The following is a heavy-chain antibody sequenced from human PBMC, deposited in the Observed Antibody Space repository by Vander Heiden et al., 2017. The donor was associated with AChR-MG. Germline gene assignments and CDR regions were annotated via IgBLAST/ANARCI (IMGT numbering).Heavy chain of an antibody. CDR1: GGSISSYY. CDR3: ARDAFGYNYYYGMDV. Sequence: QVQLQESGPGLVKPSETRSLTCTVPGGSISSYYWCWIRQPPGKGLEWIGYIYYSGSTNYNPSLKSRVTISVDTSKNQFSLKLSSVTAADTAVYYCARDAFGYNYYYGMDVWGQGTTVTVSS. D-gene: IGHD3-10*01. CDR2: IYYSGST. V-gene: IGHV4-59*01. J-gene: IGHJ6*02.